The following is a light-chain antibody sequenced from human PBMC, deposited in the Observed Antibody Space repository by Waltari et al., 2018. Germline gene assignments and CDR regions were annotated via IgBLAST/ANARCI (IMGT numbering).Light chain of an antibody. CDR3: NSYTTKGTLVV. Sequence: QSALTQPASVSASPGQSITISCPGTASDIGNHNFVSWYRQHPGKAPQRVIYDVSRRPSYISPRFSGSKSGPTASLTIFGLQPEDEADYYCNSYTTKGTLVVFGGGTKLTVL. CDR1: ASDIGNHNF. CDR2: DVS. V-gene: IGLV2-14*03. J-gene: IGLJ3*02.